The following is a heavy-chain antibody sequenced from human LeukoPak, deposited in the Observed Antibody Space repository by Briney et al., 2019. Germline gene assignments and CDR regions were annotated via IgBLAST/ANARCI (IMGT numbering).Heavy chain of an antibody. J-gene: IGHJ4*02. V-gene: IGHV3-48*03. D-gene: IGHD3-22*01. CDR2: ISSSGSTI. Sequence: QPGGSLRLSCAASGFTFSSYEMNWVRQAPGKGLEWVSYISSSGSTIYYADSVKGRFTISRDNAKNSLYLEMNSLRAEDTAVYYCATLYDSSGYYPGIDYWGQGTLVTVSS. CDR1: GFTFSSYE. CDR3: ATLYDSSGYYPGIDY.